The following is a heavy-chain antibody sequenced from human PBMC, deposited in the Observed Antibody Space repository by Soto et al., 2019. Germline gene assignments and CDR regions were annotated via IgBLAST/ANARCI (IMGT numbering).Heavy chain of an antibody. V-gene: IGHV3-74*01. CDR1: GFTFSSYW. CDR3: ASRTRITIFGVVIRDGMDV. Sequence: GGSLRLSSAASGFTFSSYWMHWVRQAPGKGLVWVSRINSDGSSTSYADSVKGRFTISRDNAKNTLYLQMNSLRAEDTAVYYCASRTRITIFGVVIRDGMDVWGQGTTVTVSS. D-gene: IGHD3-3*01. J-gene: IGHJ6*02. CDR2: INSDGSST.